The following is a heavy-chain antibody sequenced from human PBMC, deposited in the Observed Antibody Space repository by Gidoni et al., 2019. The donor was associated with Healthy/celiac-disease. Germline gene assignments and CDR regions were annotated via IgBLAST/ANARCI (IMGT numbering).Heavy chain of an antibody. V-gene: IGHV3-48*04. J-gene: IGHJ4*02. Sequence: EVQLVESGGGLVQPGGSLRLSRAASGFTFSSYSMNWVRQAPGKGLEWVSYISSSSSTIYYADSVKGRFTISRDNAKNSLYLQMNSLRAEDTAVYYCARIWGDGYRDFDYWGQGTLVTVSS. CDR2: ISSSSSTI. CDR3: ARIWGDGYRDFDY. D-gene: IGHD5-12*01. CDR1: GFTFSSYS.